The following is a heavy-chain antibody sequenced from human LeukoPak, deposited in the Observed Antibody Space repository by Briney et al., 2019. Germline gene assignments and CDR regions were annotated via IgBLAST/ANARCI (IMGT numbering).Heavy chain of an antibody. Sequence: AAVKVSCKASRYTFTIYGISWVRQAPGQGLEWMGGISAYNGNTNYAQNIQGRVTMTTDTSTSTAYMALRSLRSDDTAVYYCARDLTTYHSSSVAFDIWGQGTMVTVSS. J-gene: IGHJ3*02. CDR2: ISAYNGNT. D-gene: IGHD3-22*01. CDR1: RYTFTIYG. CDR3: ARDLTTYHSSSVAFDI. V-gene: IGHV1-18*01.